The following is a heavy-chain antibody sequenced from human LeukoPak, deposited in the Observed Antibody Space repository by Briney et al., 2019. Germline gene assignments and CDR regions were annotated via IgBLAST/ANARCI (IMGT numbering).Heavy chain of an antibody. D-gene: IGHD3-22*01. J-gene: IGHJ4*02. Sequence: GASVKVSCKASGYTFTGYYMHWVRQAPGQGLEWMGIINPSGGSTSYAQKFQGRVTMTRDTSTSTVYMELSSLRSEDTAVYYCASGGRGYYFDYWGQGTLVTVSS. CDR1: GYTFTGYY. CDR2: INPSGGST. CDR3: ASGGRGYYFDY. V-gene: IGHV1-46*01.